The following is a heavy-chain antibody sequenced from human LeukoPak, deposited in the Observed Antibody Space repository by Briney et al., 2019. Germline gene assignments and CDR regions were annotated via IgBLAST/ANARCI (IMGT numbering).Heavy chain of an antibody. J-gene: IGHJ4*02. Sequence: ASVKVSCKASGGTFSSYAISWVRQAPGQGLEWMGGIIPIFGTANYAQKFQGRVTITTDESTSTAYMELSSLRSEDTAVYCCARGGLAYCSGGSCYSFHPYWGQGTLVTVSS. V-gene: IGHV1-69*05. CDR3: ARGGLAYCSGGSCYSFHPY. D-gene: IGHD2-15*01. CDR2: IIPIFGTA. CDR1: GGTFSSYA.